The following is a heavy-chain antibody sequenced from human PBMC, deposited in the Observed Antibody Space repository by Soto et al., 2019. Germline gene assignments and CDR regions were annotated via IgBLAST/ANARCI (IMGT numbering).Heavy chain of an antibody. Sequence: PGGSLRLSCAASGFTFSSYAMSWVRQAPGKGLEWVSAISGSGGSTYYADSVKGRFTISRDNSKNTLYPQMNSLRAEDTAVYYCAKEEYCSSTSCYYYYGMDVWGQGTTVTVSS. V-gene: IGHV3-23*01. CDR2: ISGSGGST. J-gene: IGHJ6*02. CDR1: GFTFSSYA. D-gene: IGHD2-2*01. CDR3: AKEEYCSSTSCYYYYGMDV.